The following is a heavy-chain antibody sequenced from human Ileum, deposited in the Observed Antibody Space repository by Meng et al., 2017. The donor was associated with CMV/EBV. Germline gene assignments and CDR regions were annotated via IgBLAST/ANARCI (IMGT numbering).Heavy chain of an antibody. D-gene: IGHD1-26*01. CDR2: IRQDGSET. CDR1: GFTFNNYW. V-gene: IGHV3-7*01. J-gene: IGHJ4*02. Sequence: GALRLSCAASGFTFNNYWMAWVRQAPGKGLEWVANIRQDGSETHYVDSVKGRFTISRDNAKKSLYLQINGLRAEDTAVYYCGRDPEFGALDYWGQGMLVTVSS. CDR3: GRDPEFGALDY.